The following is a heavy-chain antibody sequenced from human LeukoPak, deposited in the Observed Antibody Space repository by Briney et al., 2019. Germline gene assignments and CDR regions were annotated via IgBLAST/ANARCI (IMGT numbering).Heavy chain of an antibody. J-gene: IGHJ4*02. V-gene: IGHV4-59*01. CDR1: GGSITTYY. Sequence: SETLSLTCAVSGGSITTYYWTWIRQPPGQALEWIGYIYYTGNTMYNPSLESRVTMSIDTSKNEFSLKIYSVNAADTAVYFCASGSVVTALDQWGQGTLVTVSS. D-gene: IGHD2-21*02. CDR3: ASGSVVTALDQ. CDR2: IYYTGNT.